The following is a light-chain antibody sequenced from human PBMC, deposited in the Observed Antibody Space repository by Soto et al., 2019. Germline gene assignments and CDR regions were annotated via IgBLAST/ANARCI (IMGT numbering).Light chain of an antibody. CDR1: QSISSW. V-gene: IGKV1-5*01. J-gene: IGKJ4*01. Sequence: DIQMTQSPSSLSASVGDRVTITCRASQSISSWLAWYQQKPGKAPKLLIFDAFSLESGVPSRFSGSRSGTEFTLTISSLQPEDFATYYCLQDYNYPLTFGGGTKVDIK. CDR2: DAF. CDR3: LQDYNYPLT.